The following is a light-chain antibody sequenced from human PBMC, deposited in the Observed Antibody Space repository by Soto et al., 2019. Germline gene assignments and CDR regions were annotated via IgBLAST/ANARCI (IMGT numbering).Light chain of an antibody. J-gene: IGKJ2*01. CDR3: QQSHGIPYT. CDR2: AAS. Sequence: DIQMTPSPSSLSASVGDRVTITCRASQTISTYLNWYQQNPGKAPKLLIYAASTLQSGVPSRFIGSGSGTDFTLTISSLQPEYFATYYFQQSHGIPYTFGQGTKLEIK. V-gene: IGKV1-39*01. CDR1: QTISTY.